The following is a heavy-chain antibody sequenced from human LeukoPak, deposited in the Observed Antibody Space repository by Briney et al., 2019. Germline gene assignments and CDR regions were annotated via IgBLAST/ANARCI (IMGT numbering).Heavy chain of an antibody. D-gene: IGHD3-3*01. V-gene: IGHV4-34*01. J-gene: IGHJ5*02. CDR1: GGSFSGYY. CDR2: INHSGST. Sequence: SETLSLTCAVYGGSFSGYYWSWIRQPPGKGLEWIGEINHSGSTNYNPSLKSRVTISVDTSKNQFSLKLSSVTAADTAVYYCARGVKIFGVVIHKGNWLDPWGQGTLVTVSS. CDR3: ARGVKIFGVVIHKGNWLDP.